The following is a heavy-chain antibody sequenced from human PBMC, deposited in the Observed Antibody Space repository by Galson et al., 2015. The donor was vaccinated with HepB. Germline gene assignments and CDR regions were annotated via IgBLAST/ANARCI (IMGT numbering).Heavy chain of an antibody. J-gene: IGHJ3*02. Sequence: SLRLSCAGSRFTFSSYSMNWVRQAPGKGLAWVSSISSSSNHIYYADSVKGRFTLSRDNAKTSLYLQMNSLRAEDTAVYYCATDLPPSSGFYREGFDIWGQGTRVTVSS. CDR2: ISSSSNHI. CDR3: ATDLPPSSGFYREGFDI. D-gene: IGHD3-22*01. V-gene: IGHV3-21*01. CDR1: RFTFSSYS.